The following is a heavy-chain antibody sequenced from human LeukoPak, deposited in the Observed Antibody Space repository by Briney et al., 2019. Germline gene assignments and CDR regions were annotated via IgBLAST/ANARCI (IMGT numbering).Heavy chain of an antibody. CDR2: INPNSGGT. CDR3: ARLSSSWYVFDY. J-gene: IGHJ4*02. CDR1: GYTLTRYY. D-gene: IGHD6-13*01. Sequence: GASVKDSCKASGYTLTRYYMHWVRQAPGQGLEWMGWINPNSGGTNYAQKFQGRVTMTRDTSISTAYMELSRLRSDDTAVYCCARLSSSWYVFDYWGQGTLVTVSS. V-gene: IGHV1-2*02.